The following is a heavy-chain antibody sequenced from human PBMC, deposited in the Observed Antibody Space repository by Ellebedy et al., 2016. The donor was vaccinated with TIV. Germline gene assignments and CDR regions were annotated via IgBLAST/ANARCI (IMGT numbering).Heavy chain of an antibody. J-gene: IGHJ6*03. V-gene: IGHV3-33*08. Sequence: GGSLRLXCAASGFTFRSYGMHWVRQAPGKGLEWVAVIRYDGSNTYYGDSVKGRLTISRDNSKNTLYLQMNSLRAEDTAVYYCARGISMIVGDYYYYYMDVWGKGTTVTVSS. CDR1: GFTFRSYG. D-gene: IGHD3-22*01. CDR3: ARGISMIVGDYYYYYMDV. CDR2: IRYDGSNT.